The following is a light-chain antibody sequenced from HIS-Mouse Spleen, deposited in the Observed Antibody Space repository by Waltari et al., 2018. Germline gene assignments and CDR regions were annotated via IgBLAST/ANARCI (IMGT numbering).Light chain of an antibody. CDR1: ALPNKY. J-gene: IGLJ2*01. Sequence: SYELTQPPSVSVSPGQTARITGSGEALPNKYAYWYQQKSGQAPVLVIHEDSKRPSGIPERFSGSSSGTMATLTISGAQVEDEADYYCYSTDSSGNHRVFGGGTKLTVL. CDR2: EDS. CDR3: YSTDSSGNHRV. V-gene: IGLV3-10*01.